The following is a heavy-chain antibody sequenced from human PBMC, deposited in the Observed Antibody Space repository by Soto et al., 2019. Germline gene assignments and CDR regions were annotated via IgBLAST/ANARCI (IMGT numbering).Heavy chain of an antibody. CDR3: AKGSIEYSASVDN. Sequence: DVQLLESGGGLVQPGGSLRLSCAASGFSFSSYAMVWVRQAPGKGLEWVAVISARGGSSYFADSVKGRFTLSRDNSKNGLSLEMNSLRAEDTAIYFCAKGSIEYSASVDNWGQVTLVVVSS. J-gene: IGHJ4*02. D-gene: IGHD5-12*01. CDR1: GFSFSSYA. CDR2: ISARGGSS. V-gene: IGHV3-23*01.